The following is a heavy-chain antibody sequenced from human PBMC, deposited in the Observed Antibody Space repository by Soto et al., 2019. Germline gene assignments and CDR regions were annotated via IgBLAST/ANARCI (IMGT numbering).Heavy chain of an antibody. V-gene: IGHV1-2*04. CDR2: INPNSGGT. CDR1: GYTFTGYY. D-gene: IGHD6-13*01. J-gene: IGHJ4*02. Sequence: ASVKVSCKASGYTFTGYYMHWVRQAPGQGLEWMGWINPNSGGTNYAQKFQGWVTMTRDTSISTAYMELSRLRSDDTAVYYCARSIAAAEVTLGIQIDYWGQGTLVTVSS. CDR3: ARSIAAAEVTLGIQIDY.